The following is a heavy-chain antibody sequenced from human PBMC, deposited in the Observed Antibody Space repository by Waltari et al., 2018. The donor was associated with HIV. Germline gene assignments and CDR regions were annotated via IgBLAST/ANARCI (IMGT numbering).Heavy chain of an antibody. J-gene: IGHJ4*02. CDR2: IWYDGTNK. CDR3: ARGGRFGELFAIDY. D-gene: IGHD3-10*01. CDR1: GFTFSSYD. V-gene: IGHV3-33*01. Sequence: QVQLVESGGGVVQPGRSLRLSCAGSGFTFSSYDMHWVRQAPGKGLEWVAVIWYDGTNKYYADSVKGRFTISKDNSKNTLYLQMNSLRAEDSAVYYCARGGRFGELFAIDYWGQGTLVTVSS.